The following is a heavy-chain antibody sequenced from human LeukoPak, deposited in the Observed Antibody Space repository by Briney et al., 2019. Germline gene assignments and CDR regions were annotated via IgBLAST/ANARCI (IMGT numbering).Heavy chain of an antibody. CDR2: IYSGGST. D-gene: IGHD5-24*01. Sequence: GGSLRLSCAASGFTVSSKYMSWVRQAPGKGLEWLSVIYSGGSTYYADSVKGRFTISRDNSKNTVYLQMNSLRAEDTAVYYCARESSGWLQLFDYWGQGTLVTVSS. CDR1: GFTVSSKY. CDR3: ARESSGWLQLFDY. J-gene: IGHJ4*02. V-gene: IGHV3-66*01.